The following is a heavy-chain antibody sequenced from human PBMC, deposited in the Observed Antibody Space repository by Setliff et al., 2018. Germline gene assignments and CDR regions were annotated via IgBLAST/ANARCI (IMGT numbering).Heavy chain of an antibody. CDR1: GGTFSSYG. Sequence: SVKVSCKASGGTFSSYGISWVRQAPGQGLEWMGGTIPLFGTTDYAQKFHGRVTIITDESTSTAFMQLSSLRSEDTAVYYCVREGVDSRSSTDYRYYMDVWGKGTTVTVSS. J-gene: IGHJ6*03. CDR2: TIPLFGTT. CDR3: VREGVDSRSSTDYRYYMDV. V-gene: IGHV1-69*05. D-gene: IGHD3-22*01.